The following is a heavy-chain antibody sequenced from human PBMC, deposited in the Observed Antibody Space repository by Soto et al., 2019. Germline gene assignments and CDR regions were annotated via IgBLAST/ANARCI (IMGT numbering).Heavy chain of an antibody. D-gene: IGHD3-10*01. J-gene: IGHJ4*02. CDR3: AKGRGGSGSLTPRVDF. CDR2: ISGGGDTT. CDR1: GFTFNNYA. V-gene: IGHV3-23*01. Sequence: EVQLLESGGGLVQPGGSLRLSCAASGFTFNNYAMTWVRQAPGKGLEWVSAISGGGDTTSYADSVKGRFTVSRDGSMNTLYLQMSSLRAEDTALYYCAKGRGGSGSLTPRVDFWGQGTLVTVSS.